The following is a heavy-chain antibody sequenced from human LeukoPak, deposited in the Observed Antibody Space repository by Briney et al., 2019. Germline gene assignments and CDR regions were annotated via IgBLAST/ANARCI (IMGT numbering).Heavy chain of an antibody. Sequence: SETLSLTCDVYGGSFSGYYWRWIRQPPGKGLEWIGEINHSGSTNYNPPLKSRVTISVDTAKNQFSLKLSSVTAADTAVYYCARGRSRYYYDSSGAIGPLGYWGQGTLVTVSS. V-gene: IGHV4-34*01. CDR2: INHSGST. CDR3: ARGRSRYYYDSSGAIGPLGY. D-gene: IGHD3-22*01. CDR1: GGSFSGYY. J-gene: IGHJ4*02.